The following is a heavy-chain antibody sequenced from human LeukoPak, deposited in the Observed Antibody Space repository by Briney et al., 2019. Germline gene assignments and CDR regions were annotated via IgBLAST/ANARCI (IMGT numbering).Heavy chain of an antibody. V-gene: IGHV3-30*04. CDR1: GFTFSSYA. J-gene: IGHJ6*02. D-gene: IGHD2-21*02. CDR3: AKDSHHLAYCGGDCYSGSMDV. Sequence: GGSLRLSCAASGFTFSSYAMHWVRQAPGKGLEWVAIISKDGSNKYYADSVKGRFTISRDNSKNTLYLQMNSLRAEDTAVYYCAKDSHHLAYCGGDCYSGSMDVWGQGTTVTVSS. CDR2: ISKDGSNK.